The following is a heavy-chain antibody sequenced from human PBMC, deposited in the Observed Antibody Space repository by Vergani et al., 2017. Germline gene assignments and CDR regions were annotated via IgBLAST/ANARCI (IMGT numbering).Heavy chain of an antibody. CDR3: AKARDPNCKGGNCYSYYYGLDL. D-gene: IGHD2-21*01. CDR2: ISARYPST. Sequence: EVQLVESGGGLVQPGGSLRLSCAASGFTFSACPMTWVRQAPGKGLEWVSAISARYPSTYYADSVKGRFTISRDNSKNMLYLQMNSLRAEDTAVYYCAKARDPNCKGGNCYSYYYGLDLWGQGTTVTVSS. CDR1: GFTFSACP. J-gene: IGHJ6*02. V-gene: IGHV3-23*04.